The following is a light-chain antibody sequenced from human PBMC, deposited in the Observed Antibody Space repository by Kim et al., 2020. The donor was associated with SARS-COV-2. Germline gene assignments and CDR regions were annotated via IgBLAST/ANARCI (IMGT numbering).Light chain of an antibody. CDR3: QQAYSFPLT. Sequence: ASVGDRVTIAYRASQFISNWLVWYQQKPGRAPKLLIHSASTLLDGVPSRFTCSGSGTHFTLTISRVEPEDVATYYCQQAYSFPLTFGGGTKVDFK. V-gene: IGKV1-12*01. J-gene: IGKJ4*01. CDR2: SAS. CDR1: QFISNW.